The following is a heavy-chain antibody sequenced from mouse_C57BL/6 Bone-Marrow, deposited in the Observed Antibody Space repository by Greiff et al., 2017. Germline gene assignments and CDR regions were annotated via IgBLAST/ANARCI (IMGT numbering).Heavy chain of an antibody. CDR3: AQYDY. CDR1: GYTFTGYG. J-gene: IGHJ2*01. CDR2: IDPYAGCT. Sequence: VQLQQPGAELVMPGASVTLSCKASGYTFTGYGMHWVKQRPVHGLEWIGDIDPYAGCTDYNQKFKGKATLTVDKSSSTAYMQLSSLPSADSAMGECAQYDYWGQGTTLTVSS. V-gene: IGHV1-69*01.